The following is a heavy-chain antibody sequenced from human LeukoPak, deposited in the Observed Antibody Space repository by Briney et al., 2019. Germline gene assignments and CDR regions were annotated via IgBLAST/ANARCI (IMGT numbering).Heavy chain of an antibody. CDR3: ARQISDYYYYYMDV. J-gene: IGHJ6*03. V-gene: IGHV4-39*01. Sequence: KASETLSLTCTVSGGSISSSNYYWGWIRQPPGKGLEWIGTIYYSGTTYYNPSLESRVTIFEDTSKNQFSLMLTSVTAADTAVYYRARQISDYYYYYMDVWGKGTTVTVSS. CDR2: IYYSGTT. CDR1: GGSISSSNYY. D-gene: IGHD2-15*01.